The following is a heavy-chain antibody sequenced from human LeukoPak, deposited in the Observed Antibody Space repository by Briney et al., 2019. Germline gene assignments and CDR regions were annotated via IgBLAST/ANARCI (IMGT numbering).Heavy chain of an antibody. J-gene: IGHJ3*02. V-gene: IGHV3-74*01. Sequence: GGSLRLSCAGSGFTLSSNWMHWVRHGPGKGLVWVSRIYSDGSRTNYADSVKGRFTISGDNVKNTLYLQMNSLRAEDTAVYYCARSGRGGAFDIWGQGTMVTVSS. D-gene: IGHD1-26*01. CDR3: ARSGRGGAFDI. CDR1: GFTLSSNW. CDR2: IYSDGSRT.